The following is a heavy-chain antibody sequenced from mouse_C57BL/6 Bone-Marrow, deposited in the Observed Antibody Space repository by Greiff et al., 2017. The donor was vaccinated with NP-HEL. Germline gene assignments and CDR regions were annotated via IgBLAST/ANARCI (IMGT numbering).Heavy chain of an antibody. J-gene: IGHJ2*01. CDR1: GFTFSSYG. CDR2: ISSGGSYT. CDR3: ARHKGGYYGSSLYYFDY. D-gene: IGHD1-1*01. Sequence: EVKLEESGGDLVKPGGSLKLSCAASGFTFSSYGMSWVRQTPDKRLEWVATISSGGSYTYYPDRVKGRFTISRDNAKNTLYLQMSSLKSEDTAMYYCARHKGGYYGSSLYYFDYWGQGTTLTVSS. V-gene: IGHV5-6*01.